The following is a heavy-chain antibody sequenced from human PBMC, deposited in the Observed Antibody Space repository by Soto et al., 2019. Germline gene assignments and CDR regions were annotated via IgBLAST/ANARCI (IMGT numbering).Heavy chain of an antibody. J-gene: IGHJ3*02. CDR2: IYWDDDK. CDR1: GFSLSTSGVG. V-gene: IGHV2-5*02. D-gene: IGHD3-22*01. CDR3: AHSYYDSSGYYGRDDAFDI. Sequence: QITLKESGPTLVKPTQTLTLTCTFSGFSLSTSGVGVGWIRQPPGKALEWLALIYWDDDKRYSPSLKSRLTITQDTSKNQVVLTMTNMDPVDTATYYCAHSYYDSSGYYGRDDAFDIWGQGTMVTVSS.